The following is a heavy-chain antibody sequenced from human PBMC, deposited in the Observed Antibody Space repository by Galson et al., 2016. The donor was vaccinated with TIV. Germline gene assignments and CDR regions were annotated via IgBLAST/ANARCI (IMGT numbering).Heavy chain of an antibody. J-gene: IGHJ3*01. CDR2: IRYDGKSQ. V-gene: IGHV3-30*02. CDR1: GFTFNNYG. D-gene: IGHD4-17*01. CDR3: AKLSGYNGDWDAFDV. Sequence: SLRLSCAASGFTFNNYGMHWVRQTPGKGLDWVAFIRYDGKSQFYGDSVKGRFTVSRDRSTNTMYLQMNNVRPDDTALYYCAKLSGYNGDWDAFDVWGQGTMAIVSS.